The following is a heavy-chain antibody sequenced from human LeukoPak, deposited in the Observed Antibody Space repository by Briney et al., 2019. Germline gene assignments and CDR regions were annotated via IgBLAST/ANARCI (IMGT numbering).Heavy chain of an antibody. D-gene: IGHD6-13*01. CDR3: SRYSSSWYNDY. CDR2: IHYSGRT. CDR1: AGSISGYY. Sequence: SETLSLTCTVSAGSISGYYWSWIRQPPGKGLEWIGCIHYSGRTNYSPSLNSRLTMSVDTSKNQFSLRLSSVTAADTAMYYCSRYSSSWYNDYWGQGTLVTVSS. J-gene: IGHJ4*02. V-gene: IGHV4-59*01.